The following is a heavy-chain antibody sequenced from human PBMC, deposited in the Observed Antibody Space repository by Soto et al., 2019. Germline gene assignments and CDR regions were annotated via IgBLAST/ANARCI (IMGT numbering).Heavy chain of an antibody. V-gene: IGHV4-59*01. Sequence: SETLSLTCTVSGGSISSYYWSWIRQPPGKGLEWIGYIYYSGSTNYNPSLKSRVTISVDTSKNQFSLKLSSVTAADTAVYYCARSESYDFWSGYYTVYYYYYMDVWGKGTTVTVSS. CDR3: ARSESYDFWSGYYTVYYYYYMDV. CDR2: IYYSGST. D-gene: IGHD3-3*01. CDR1: GGSISSYY. J-gene: IGHJ6*03.